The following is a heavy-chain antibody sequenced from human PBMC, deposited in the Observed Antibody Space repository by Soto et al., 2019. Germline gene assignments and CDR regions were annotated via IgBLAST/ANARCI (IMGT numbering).Heavy chain of an antibody. V-gene: IGHV5-51*01. CDR1: GYSFTSYW. D-gene: IGHD2-15*01. CDR3: ARVYCSGGSCYEAAFDS. Sequence: PGESLKISCKGSGYSFTSYWIGWVRQMPGKGLEWMGIIYPGDSDTRYSPSFQGQVTISADKSISTAYLQWSSLKASDTAMYYCARVYCSGGSCYEAAFDSWGQGTMVTVSS. J-gene: IGHJ3*02. CDR2: IYPGDSDT.